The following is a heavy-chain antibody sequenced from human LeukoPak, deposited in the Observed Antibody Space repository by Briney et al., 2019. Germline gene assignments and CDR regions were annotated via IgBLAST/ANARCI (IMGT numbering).Heavy chain of an antibody. V-gene: IGHV3-23*01. CDR3: AKGTAYYSLGP. Sequence: GGSLRLSCTASGFTFSSYGMSWVRQAPGKGLEWVSHISGSGTNTYYAAPVKGRFTISRDNSKNTLYLQMNSLRAEDTAMYYCAKGTAYYSLGPWGQGALATVSS. CDR1: GFTFSSYG. D-gene: IGHD3/OR15-3a*01. CDR2: ISGSGTNT. J-gene: IGHJ5*02.